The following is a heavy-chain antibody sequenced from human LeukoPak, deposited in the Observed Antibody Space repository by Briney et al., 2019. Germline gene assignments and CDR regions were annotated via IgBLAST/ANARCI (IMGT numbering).Heavy chain of an antibody. Sequence: PGGSLRLSCAASGFTFSNAWMNWVRQAPGRGLEWISYISSNRDTIYYAASVKGRFTISRDNARYSLYLQMNSLRDEDTAVYYCARGPGYGHYFDYWGQGALVTVSS. J-gene: IGHJ4*02. V-gene: IGHV3-48*02. CDR2: ISSNRDTI. D-gene: IGHD5-12*01. CDR1: GFTFSNAW. CDR3: ARGPGYGHYFDY.